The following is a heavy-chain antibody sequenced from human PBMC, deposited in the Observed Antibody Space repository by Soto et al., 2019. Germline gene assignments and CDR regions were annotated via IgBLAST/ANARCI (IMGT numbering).Heavy chain of an antibody. CDR3: AKSEYYDSSGPFDY. D-gene: IGHD3-22*01. CDR2: ISGSGGST. J-gene: IGHJ4*02. Sequence: GGSLRLSCAASGFTLSSYAMSWVRQAPGKGLEWVSAISGSGGSTYYADSVKGRFTISRDNSKNTLYLQMNSLRAEDTAVYYCAKSEYYDSSGPFDYWGQGTLVTAS. V-gene: IGHV3-23*01. CDR1: GFTLSSYA.